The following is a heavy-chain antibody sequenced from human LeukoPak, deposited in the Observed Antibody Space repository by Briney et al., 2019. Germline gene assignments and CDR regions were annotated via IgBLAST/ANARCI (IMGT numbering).Heavy chain of an antibody. V-gene: IGHV3-53*01. CDR3: ARDSYVWGSSAIFY. J-gene: IGHJ4*02. CDR2: IYSGGST. D-gene: IGHD3-16*01. CDR1: GFTVSSNY. Sequence: GGSLRLSCAASGFTVSSNYMSWVRQAPGKGLEWVSVIYSGGSTYYADSVKGRFTISRDNSKNTLYLQMNSLRAEDTAVYYCARDSYVWGSSAIFYWGQGTLVTVSS.